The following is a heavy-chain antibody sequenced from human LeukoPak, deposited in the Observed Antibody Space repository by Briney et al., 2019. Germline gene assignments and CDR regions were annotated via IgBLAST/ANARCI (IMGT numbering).Heavy chain of an antibody. Sequence: ASVKVSCKASGYTFTDYYMHWVRQAPGQGLEWMGWINPNSGGTNYAQKFQGRVTMTRDTSISTAYMELSRLRSDDTAVYYCARDQTPYDILTGLNYWGQGTLVTVSS. CDR2: INPNSGGT. CDR1: GYTFTDYY. CDR3: ARDQTPYDILTGLNY. D-gene: IGHD3-9*01. J-gene: IGHJ4*02. V-gene: IGHV1-2*02.